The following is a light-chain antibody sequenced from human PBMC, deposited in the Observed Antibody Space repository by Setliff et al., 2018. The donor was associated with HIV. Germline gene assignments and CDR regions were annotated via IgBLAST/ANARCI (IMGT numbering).Light chain of an antibody. J-gene: IGLJ1*01. CDR3: SSHRDTNTLEV. CDR1: SSDVGEYDY. Sequence: SALTQPASVSGSPGHSITISCTGTSSDVGEYDYVSWYQQHPGKAPKLIIYDVTYRPSGVSNRFSGSKSGNTASLTISGLQAEDEADYYCSSHRDTNTLEVFGTGTKVTVL. CDR2: DVT. V-gene: IGLV2-14*03.